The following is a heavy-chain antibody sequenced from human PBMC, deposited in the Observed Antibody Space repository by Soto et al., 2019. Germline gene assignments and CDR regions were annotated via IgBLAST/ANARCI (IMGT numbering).Heavy chain of an antibody. D-gene: IGHD4-4*01. J-gene: IGHJ4*02. Sequence: SETLSLTCTVSGGSISSGGYYWSLIRQHPGKGLEWIGYIYYSGSTTYNPSLTIRVAISLDTSMHQFSLRLNYVTAADKAVYYCARATVQRHFDSWGQGTLVTSPQ. CDR1: GGSISSGGYY. V-gene: IGHV4-61*08. CDR3: ARATVQRHFDS. CDR2: IYYSGST.